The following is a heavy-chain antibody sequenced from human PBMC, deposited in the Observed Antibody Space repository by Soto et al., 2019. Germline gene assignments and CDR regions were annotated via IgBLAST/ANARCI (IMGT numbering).Heavy chain of an antibody. D-gene: IGHD6-13*01. J-gene: IGHJ5*02. CDR1: GYRFTSYY. CDR3: ARSRGAAAGINWFDP. CDR2: INPNSGIT. V-gene: IGHV1-46*03. Sequence: GASVKVSCKASGYRFTSYYIHWVRQAPGQGLEWMGIINPNSGITNYAQNFQGRVTMTRDTSTSTVYMELSSLKSEDTAVYYCARSRGAAAGINWFDPWGQGTLVTVSS.